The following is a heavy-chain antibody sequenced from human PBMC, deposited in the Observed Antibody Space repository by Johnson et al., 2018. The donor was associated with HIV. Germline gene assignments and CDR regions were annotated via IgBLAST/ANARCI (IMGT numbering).Heavy chain of an antibody. CDR3: ARDSDITIFGVVIPLSAVDI. CDR2: ISWDGGST. D-gene: IGHD3-3*01. Sequence: VQLVESGGVVVQPGGSLRLSCAASGFTFDDYAMHWVRQAPGKGLEWVSLISWDGGSTYYADSVKGRFTISRDNSKNTLYLQMNSQRAEDAAVYYCARDSDITIFGVVIPLSAVDIGGQGTMVTVSS. J-gene: IGHJ3*02. CDR1: GFTFDDYA. V-gene: IGHV3-43D*03.